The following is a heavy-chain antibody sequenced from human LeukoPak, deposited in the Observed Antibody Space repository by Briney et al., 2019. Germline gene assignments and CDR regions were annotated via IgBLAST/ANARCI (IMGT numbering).Heavy chain of an antibody. V-gene: IGHV3-23*01. CDR3: AKSPTVDAAFDI. CDR2: IGYTGDST. D-gene: IGHD4-23*01. Sequence: GGSLILSCAASGFTFSSYAMNWVRQAPGKGLEWVSGIGYTGDSTFYADSVKGRFTVSRDSSKNTLFLHMNSLRAEDTALYYCAKSPTVDAAFDIWGQGTMVTVSS. J-gene: IGHJ3*02. CDR1: GFTFSSYA.